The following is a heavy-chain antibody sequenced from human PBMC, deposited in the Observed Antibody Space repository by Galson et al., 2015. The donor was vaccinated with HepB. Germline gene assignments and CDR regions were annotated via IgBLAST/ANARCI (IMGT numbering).Heavy chain of an antibody. CDR1: GDSVSSNSAA. Sequence: CAISGDSVSSNSAAWNWIRQSPSRGLEWLGRTYYRSKWYNDYAVSVKSRITINPDTSKNQSSLQLNSVTPEDTAVYYCARAVGGNCFGGAFDIWGQGTMVTVSS. J-gene: IGHJ3*02. D-gene: IGHD3-10*01. CDR2: TYYRSKWYN. CDR3: ARAVGGNCFGGAFDI. V-gene: IGHV6-1*01.